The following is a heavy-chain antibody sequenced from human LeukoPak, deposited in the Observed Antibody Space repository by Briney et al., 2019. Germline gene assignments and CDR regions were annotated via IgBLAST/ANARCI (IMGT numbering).Heavy chain of an antibody. CDR1: GFTFDDYA. J-gene: IGHJ4*02. V-gene: IGHV3-43*02. CDR2: ISGDGGST. CDR3: AMGYSSGWYGGH. D-gene: IGHD6-19*01. Sequence: GGSLRLSCAASGFTFDDYAMHWVRHAPGKGLEWVSLISGDGGSTYYADSVKGRFTISRDNSKNTLYLQMNSLRAGDTAVYYCAMGYSSGWYGGHWGQGTLVTVSS.